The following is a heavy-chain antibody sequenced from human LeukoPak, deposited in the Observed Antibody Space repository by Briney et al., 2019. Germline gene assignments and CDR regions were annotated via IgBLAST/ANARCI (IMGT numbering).Heavy chain of an antibody. J-gene: IGHJ4*02. CDR3: ARGNARSAVAGTKLLGY. D-gene: IGHD6-19*01. Sequence: ASVKVSCKASGYTFTSYDINWVRQATGQGLEWMGWMNPNSGNTGYAQKFQGRVTMTRNTSISTAYMELSSLRSEDTAVYYCARGNARSAVAGTKLLGYWGQGTLVTVSS. CDR1: GYTFTSYD. V-gene: IGHV1-8*01. CDR2: MNPNSGNT.